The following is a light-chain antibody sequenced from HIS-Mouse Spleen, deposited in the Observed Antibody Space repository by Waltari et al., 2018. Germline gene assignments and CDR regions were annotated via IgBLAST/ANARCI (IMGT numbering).Light chain of an antibody. CDR1: ALPKKS. V-gene: IGLV3-10*01. Sequence: SYELTQPPSVSVSPGPTARITCSRDALPKKSAYWYQQKSGQAPVLVIYEDSKRPSGIPERFSGSSSGTMATLTISGAQVEDEADYYGYSTDSSGNHRVFGGGTKLTVL. CDR2: EDS. J-gene: IGLJ2*01. CDR3: YSTDSSGNHRV.